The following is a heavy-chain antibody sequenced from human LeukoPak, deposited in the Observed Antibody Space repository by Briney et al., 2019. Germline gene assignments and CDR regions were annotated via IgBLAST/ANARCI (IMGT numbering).Heavy chain of an antibody. D-gene: IGHD1-26*01. CDR1: GFTFSGYA. V-gene: IGHV3-23*03. CDR3: AKGEGGTYFNYCFDY. CDR2: LHNDAQTS. Sequence: GASLRLSCTASGFTFSGYAMIWVRQAPGKGLEWVSILHNDAQTSYYADSVKGRFTVSRDNSKNTLYLEMNSLTVEDTAVYYCAKGEGGTYFNYCFDYWGQGTLVTVSS. J-gene: IGHJ4*02.